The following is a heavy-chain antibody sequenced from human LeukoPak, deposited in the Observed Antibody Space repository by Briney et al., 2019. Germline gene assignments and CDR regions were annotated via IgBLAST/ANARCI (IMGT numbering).Heavy chain of an antibody. CDR3: ARDRFDSDGYNGGHAFDI. Sequence: SETLSLTCTVSGYSISSGYYWGWIRQPPGKGLEWIGSIYHSGSTYYNPSLKSRVTISVDTSKNQFSLKLSSVTAADTAVYYCARDRFDSDGYNGGHAFDIWGQGTMVTVSS. J-gene: IGHJ3*02. V-gene: IGHV4-38-2*02. CDR1: GYSISSGYY. CDR2: IYHSGST. D-gene: IGHD5-24*01.